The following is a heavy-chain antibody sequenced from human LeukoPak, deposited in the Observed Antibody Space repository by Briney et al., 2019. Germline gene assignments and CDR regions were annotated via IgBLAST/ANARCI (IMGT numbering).Heavy chain of an antibody. CDR2: ISGSGGST. V-gene: IGHV3-23*01. J-gene: IGHJ4*02. CDR3: ARDLLKWDY. D-gene: IGHD2-8*01. CDR1: GFTFSSYA. Sequence: PGGSLRLSCAASGFTFSSYAMTWVRQAPGKGLEWVSTISGSGGSTYYADSVKGRFTISRDNSKNTLYLQMNSLRAEDTAVYYCARDLLKWDYWGQGTLVTVSS.